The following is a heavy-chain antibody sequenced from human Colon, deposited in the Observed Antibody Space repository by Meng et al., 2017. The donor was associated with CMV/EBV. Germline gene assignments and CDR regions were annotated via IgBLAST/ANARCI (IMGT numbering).Heavy chain of an antibody. V-gene: IGHV3-7*01. CDR2: IKQDGSEK. D-gene: IGHD2-21*01. Sequence: GESLKISCAASGFTFSSYWMSWVRQAPGKGLEWVANIKQDGSEKYYVDSVKGRFTISRDNAKNSLYLQMNTLSAEDTAVYRCTREPQCGGDCYSAFDSWGQGTLVTVSS. CDR3: TREPQCGGDCYSAFDS. CDR1: GFTFSSYW. J-gene: IGHJ4*02.